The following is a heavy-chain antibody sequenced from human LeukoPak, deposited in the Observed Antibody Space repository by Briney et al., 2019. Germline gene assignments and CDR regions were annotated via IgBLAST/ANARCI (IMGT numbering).Heavy chain of an antibody. D-gene: IGHD3-10*01. Sequence: GGSLRLSCAASGFTFSSYNMNWVRQAPGKGLEWVSDISRSSRIIYYADSVKGRFTISRDNAKNSLYLQMNSLRAEDTAVYYCAKERYYGSGSHPDYWGQGTLVTVSS. V-gene: IGHV3-48*01. CDR3: AKERYYGSGSHPDY. J-gene: IGHJ4*02. CDR1: GFTFSSYN. CDR2: ISRSSRII.